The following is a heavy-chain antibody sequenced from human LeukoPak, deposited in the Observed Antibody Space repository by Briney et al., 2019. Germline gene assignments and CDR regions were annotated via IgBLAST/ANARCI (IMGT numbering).Heavy chain of an antibody. CDR3: ARVRSGSYLRYFDY. CDR1: GGSFSGYY. V-gene: IGHV4-34*01. J-gene: IGHJ4*02. Sequence: SSETLSLTCAVYGGSFSGYYWSWIRQPPGKGLEWIGEINHSGSTNYNPSLKSRVTISVDTSKNQFSLKLSSVTAADTAVYYCARVRSGSYLRYFDYWGQGTLVTVSS. CDR2: INHSGST. D-gene: IGHD1-26*01.